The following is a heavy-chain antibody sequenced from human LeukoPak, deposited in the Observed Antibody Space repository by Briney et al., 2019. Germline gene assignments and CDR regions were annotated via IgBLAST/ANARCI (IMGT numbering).Heavy chain of an antibody. CDR3: ARVLAVAGRREVDYFDY. J-gene: IGHJ4*02. CDR1: GFTFSSYA. V-gene: IGHV3-30-3*01. Sequence: GGSLRLSCAASGFTFSSYAMHWVRQAPGKGLEWVAVISYDGSNKYYADSVKGRFTISRDNSKNTLYLQMNSLRAEDTAVYYCARVLAVAGRREVDYFDYWGQGTLVTVSS. D-gene: IGHD6-19*01. CDR2: ISYDGSNK.